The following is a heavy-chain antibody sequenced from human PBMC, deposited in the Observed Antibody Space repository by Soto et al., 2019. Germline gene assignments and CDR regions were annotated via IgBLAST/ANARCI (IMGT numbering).Heavy chain of an antibody. Sequence: PGGSLRLSCAASGFTFTSFDESWGRKGPGKGLELFSAISRSGCTTYYADSVKGRFTISRDNSRNTVYLQVDSLRVEDTAVYHCAIGESLSTSYFNFWGKGTLVTVSS. J-gene: IGHJ4*02. D-gene: IGHD3-10*01. CDR2: ISRSGCTT. CDR3: AIGESLSTSYFNF. V-gene: IGHV3-23*01. CDR1: GFTFTSFD.